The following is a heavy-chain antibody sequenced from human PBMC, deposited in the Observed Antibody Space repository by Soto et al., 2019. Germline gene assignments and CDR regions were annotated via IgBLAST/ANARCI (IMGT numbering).Heavy chain of an antibody. CDR3: ARDIGRDGYNSNFDY. V-gene: IGHV1-69*13. D-gene: IGHD5-12*01. CDR2: FIPIFGTA. Sequence: SVKVSCKASGGTFSSYAISWVRQAPGQGLEWMGGFIPIFGTANYAQKFQGRVTITADESTSTAYMELSSLRSEDTAVYYCARDIGRDGYNSNFDYWGQGTLVTVSS. J-gene: IGHJ4*02. CDR1: GGTFSSYA.